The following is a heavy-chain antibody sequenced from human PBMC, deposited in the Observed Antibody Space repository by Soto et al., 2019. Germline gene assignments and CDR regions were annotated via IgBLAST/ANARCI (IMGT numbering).Heavy chain of an antibody. CDR3: AKLPGSNYYYYYMDV. J-gene: IGHJ6*03. CDR2: ISGSGGST. CDR1: GFTFSSYA. Sequence: EVQLLESGGGLVQPGGSLRLSCAASGFTFSSYAMSWVRQAPGKGLEWVSAISGSGGSTYYADSVKGRFTSSRDNSKNTLYVQMNSLRAEDTAVYYCAKLPGSNYYYYYMDVWGKGSTVTVSS. V-gene: IGHV3-23*01. D-gene: IGHD3-9*01.